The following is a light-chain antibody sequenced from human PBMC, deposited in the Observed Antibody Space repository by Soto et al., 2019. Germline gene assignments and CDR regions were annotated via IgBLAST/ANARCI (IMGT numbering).Light chain of an antibody. CDR3: QQRSDWPPIT. Sequence: ETGLTQSPGTLSLSPGERATLSCRASQSVSSYLAWYQQKPGQAPRLLIYDASNRATGIPARFSGSGSGTDFTLTISRLEPEDFAVYYCQQRSDWPPITFGQGTRLEIK. CDR2: DAS. CDR1: QSVSSY. V-gene: IGKV3-11*01. J-gene: IGKJ5*01.